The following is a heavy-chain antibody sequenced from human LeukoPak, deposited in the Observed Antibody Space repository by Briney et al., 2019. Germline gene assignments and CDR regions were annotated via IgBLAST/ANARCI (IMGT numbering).Heavy chain of an antibody. V-gene: IGHV1-46*01. CDR3: AKEAGAFDC. D-gene: IGHD1-26*01. J-gene: IGHJ4*02. Sequence: ASVKVSCKASGYTFTSNYMDWVRQTPGQGLEWMGAINPSDGSTTYAQKFQGRVTLTRDTSTTTVHMELSSLTSEDTAVYYCAKEAGAFDCWGQGTLVTVSS. CDR1: GYTFTSNY. CDR2: INPSDGST.